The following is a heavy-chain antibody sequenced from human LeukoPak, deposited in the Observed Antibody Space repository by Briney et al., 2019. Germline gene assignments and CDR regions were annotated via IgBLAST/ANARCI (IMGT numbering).Heavy chain of an antibody. Sequence: SVTVSSKASGGTFSNYVITWVRQAPGQGLEWMGRIIPIHGSTNYAQKFQGRVTITTDKSTSTSYMELSSLRTEDTAMYYGTYSSNWFYYFDYWGQGTLVTVSS. V-gene: IGHV1-69*04. CDR2: IIPIHGST. CDR3: TYSSNWFYYFDY. D-gene: IGHD6-13*01. J-gene: IGHJ4*02. CDR1: GGTFSNYV.